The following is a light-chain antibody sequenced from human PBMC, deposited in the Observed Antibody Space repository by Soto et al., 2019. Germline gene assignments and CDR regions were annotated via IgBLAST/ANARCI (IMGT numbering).Light chain of an antibody. CDR1: QSVSSSY. V-gene: IGKV3-20*01. Sequence: ESVLTHSPGTLSLSPCERAPLSYSASQSVSSSYLAWYQQKPGQAPRLLIYGASSRATGIPDRFSGSGSGTDFTLTISRLEPEDFAVYYCQQYGSSPKTFGQGTKVDIK. CDR3: QQYGSSPKT. CDR2: GAS. J-gene: IGKJ1*01.